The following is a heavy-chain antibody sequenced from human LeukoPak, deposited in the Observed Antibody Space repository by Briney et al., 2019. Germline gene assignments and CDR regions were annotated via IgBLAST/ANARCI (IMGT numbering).Heavy chain of an antibody. CDR2: ISSSGSTI. CDR3: ARVGYGGNSGEDY. J-gene: IGHJ4*02. V-gene: IGHV3-48*03. Sequence: PGGSLRLSCAASGFTFSSYEMNWVRQAPGKGLEWVSYISSSGSTIYYADSVKGRFTISRDNAKNSLYLQMNSLRAEDTAVYYCARVGYGGNSGEDYWGQGTLVAVSS. D-gene: IGHD4-23*01. CDR1: GFTFSSYE.